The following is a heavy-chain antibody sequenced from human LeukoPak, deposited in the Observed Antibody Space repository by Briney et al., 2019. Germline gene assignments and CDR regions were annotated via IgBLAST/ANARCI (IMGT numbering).Heavy chain of an antibody. CDR2: IYYSGST. CDR3: ARVVSSSSRRYYFDY. Sequence: PSETLSLTCTVSGGSISSSSYYWGWIRQPPGKGLEWIGSIYYSGSTYYNPSLKSRVTISVDTSKNQFSLKLSSVTAADTAVYYCARVVSSSSRRYYFDYWGQGTLVTVSS. D-gene: IGHD6-6*01. CDR1: GGSISSSSYY. V-gene: IGHV4-39*07. J-gene: IGHJ4*02.